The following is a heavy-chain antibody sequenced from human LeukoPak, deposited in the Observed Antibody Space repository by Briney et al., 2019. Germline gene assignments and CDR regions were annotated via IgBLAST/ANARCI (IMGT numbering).Heavy chain of an antibody. CDR2: MNPNSGNT. Sequence: ASVKVSCKASGYTFTSYDINWVRQATGQGLEWTGWMNPNSGNTGYAQKFQGRVTMTRNTSISTAYMELSSLRSEDTAVYYCARGLMGVVAGPTLRYWGQGTLVTVSS. J-gene: IGHJ4*02. CDR1: GYTFTSYD. CDR3: ARGLMGVVAGPTLRY. D-gene: IGHD6-19*01. V-gene: IGHV1-8*01.